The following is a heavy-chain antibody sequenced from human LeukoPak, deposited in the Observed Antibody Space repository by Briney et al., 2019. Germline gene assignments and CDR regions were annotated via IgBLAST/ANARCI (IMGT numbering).Heavy chain of an antibody. Sequence: SGGSLRLSCAASGFTFDDYAMHWVRQAPGKGLEWVSGISGSGGATYYADSVKGRFTVSRDNSKNILYLQMNSLRAEDTAVYYCAKGGQWLVRGICYYWGQGTLVTVSS. V-gene: IGHV3-23*01. D-gene: IGHD6-19*01. CDR1: GFTFDDYA. J-gene: IGHJ4*02. CDR2: ISGSGGAT. CDR3: AKGGQWLVRGICYY.